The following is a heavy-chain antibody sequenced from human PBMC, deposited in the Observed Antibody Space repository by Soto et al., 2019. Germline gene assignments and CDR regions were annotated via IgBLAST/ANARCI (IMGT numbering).Heavy chain of an antibody. Sequence: SETLSLTCTVSGDSFSNYYCNWVRKSAGKGLEWIGRIYPTGSTTYNPSLKSRLTMSVDTSKNQFSLRLTSMTAADTAVYYCATGRSEVVPGAMDTWGQGTLVTVS. D-gene: IGHD2-2*01. CDR3: ATGRSEVVPGAMDT. J-gene: IGHJ5*02. V-gene: IGHV4-4*07. CDR2: IYPTGST. CDR1: GDSFSNYY.